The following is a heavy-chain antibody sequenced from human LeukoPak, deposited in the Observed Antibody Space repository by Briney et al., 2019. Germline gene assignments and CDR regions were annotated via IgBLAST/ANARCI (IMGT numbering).Heavy chain of an antibody. CDR2: ITGSSYTI. J-gene: IGHJ4*02. V-gene: IGHV3-48*01. CDR3: ARDLWNTAMDY. D-gene: IGHD5-18*01. Sequence: QSGGSLRLSCAASGYTFSSYSINWVRQAPGKGLEWISYITGSSYTIYYADSVKGRFTISRDNAKNSLYLQMNSLRAEDTAVYYCARDLWNTAMDYWGQGTLVTVSS. CDR1: GYTFSSYS.